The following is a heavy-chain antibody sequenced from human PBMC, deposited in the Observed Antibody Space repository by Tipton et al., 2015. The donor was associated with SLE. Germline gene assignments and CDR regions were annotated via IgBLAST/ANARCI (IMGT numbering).Heavy chain of an antibody. D-gene: IGHD2-2*01. J-gene: IGHJ2*01. Sequence: TLSLTCTVSGFSISSSSYTWGWIRQPPGKGLEWIGTIHYSGTTYYNPSLRSRVTISVDTSKNQLSLKLTSVTVADTAVYYCASAKQLVIPTAIWYVELWGRGTLVTVSS. CDR1: GFSISSSSYT. V-gene: IGHV4-39*07. CDR2: IHYSGTT. CDR3: ASAKQLVIPTAIWYVEL.